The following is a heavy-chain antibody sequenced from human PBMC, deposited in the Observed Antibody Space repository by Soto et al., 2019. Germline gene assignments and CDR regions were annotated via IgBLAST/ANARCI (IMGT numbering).Heavy chain of an antibody. Sequence: GGSLRLSCAASGFTFSSYWMHWVRQAPGKGLVWVSRINSDGSSTSYADSVKGRFTISRDNAKNTLYLQMNSLRAEDTAVYYCARDQPIGHYDILTGYYMNQNHGYYYYYGMDVWGQGTTVTVSS. D-gene: IGHD3-9*01. J-gene: IGHJ6*02. V-gene: IGHV3-74*01. CDR3: ARDQPIGHYDILTGYYMNQNHGYYYYYGMDV. CDR1: GFTFSSYW. CDR2: INSDGSST.